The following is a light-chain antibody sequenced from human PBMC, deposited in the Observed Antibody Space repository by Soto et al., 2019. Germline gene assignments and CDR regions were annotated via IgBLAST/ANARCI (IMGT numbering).Light chain of an antibody. CDR2: DAS. CDR1: QSLGRY. Sequence: DIVLTQSPDTLSLSPVESATLSCRASQSLGRYLAWYQQKPGQAPRLLIYDASHRATGIPDRFSGSGSGTDFTPTISRLEPEDFAVYYCQQYGNTHLTFGGGTKVDIK. V-gene: IGKV3-20*01. J-gene: IGKJ4*01. CDR3: QQYGNTHLT.